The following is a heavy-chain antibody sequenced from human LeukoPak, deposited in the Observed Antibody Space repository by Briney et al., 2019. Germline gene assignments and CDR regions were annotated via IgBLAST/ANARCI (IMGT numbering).Heavy chain of an antibody. CDR1: GFTFNSFG. J-gene: IGHJ4*02. CDR3: AKPASKVTQDY. CDR2: ISYDGSDK. Sequence: GRSLRLSCAASGFTFNSFGIHWVRQAPGKGLEWVAVISYDGSDKFLADSVKGRFTISRDNSKNTVYLQMNSLRPEDTAVYYCAKPASKVTQDYWGQGTLVTVSS. V-gene: IGHV3-30*18.